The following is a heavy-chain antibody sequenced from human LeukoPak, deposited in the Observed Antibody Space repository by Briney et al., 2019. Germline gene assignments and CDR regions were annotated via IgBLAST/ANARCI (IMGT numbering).Heavy chain of an antibody. CDR3: ARGRYDYMTGYYYGMDV. V-gene: IGHV3-21*01. J-gene: IGHJ6*02. D-gene: IGHD4-11*01. CDR1: GFAFSRYA. Sequence: GGSLRLSCAASGFAFSRYAMNWVRQAPGKGLEWVSSISSSSSDIYYADSVKGRFTISRDNAKNSLYLQMNSLRAEDTAVYYCARGRYDYMTGYYYGMDVWGQGTTVTVSS. CDR2: ISSSSSDI.